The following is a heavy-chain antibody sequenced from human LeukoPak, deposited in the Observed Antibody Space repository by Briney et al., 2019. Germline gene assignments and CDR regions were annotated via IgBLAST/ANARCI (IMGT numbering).Heavy chain of an antibody. D-gene: IGHD3-10*01. Sequence: SETLSLTCAVYGGSFSGYYWSWIRQPPGKGLEWIGEINHSGSTNYNPSLKSRVTISVDTSKNQFSLKLSSVTAADTAVYYCARVPLWSGELLRDAFDIWGQGTMVTVSS. CDR2: INHSGST. CDR1: GGSFSGYY. J-gene: IGHJ3*02. V-gene: IGHV4-34*01. CDR3: ARVPLWSGELLRDAFDI.